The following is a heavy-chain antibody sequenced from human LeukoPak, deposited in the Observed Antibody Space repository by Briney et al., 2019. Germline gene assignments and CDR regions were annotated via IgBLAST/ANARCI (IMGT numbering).Heavy chain of an antibody. D-gene: IGHD6-13*01. CDR1: GFNFSSYG. J-gene: IGHJ4*02. CDR3: AKDLRTSSSWYEDY. Sequence: GGSLRLSCAASGFNFSSYGMHWVRQAPGEGLEGVAFIRYDGSNKYYADSVKGRFTISRDNSKNTLYLQMNSLRAEDTAVYYCAKDLRTSSSWYEDYWGQGTLVTVSS. V-gene: IGHV3-30*02. CDR2: IRYDGSNK.